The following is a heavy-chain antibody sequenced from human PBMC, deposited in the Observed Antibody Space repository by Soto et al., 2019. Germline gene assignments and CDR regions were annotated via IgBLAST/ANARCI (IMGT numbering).Heavy chain of an antibody. Sequence: QAQLVESGGGVAQPGRSLRLSCTVSGFTFSGHAMHWVRQAPGKGLEWMTQIWYDGSNKYYAESVKGRITISRDNSKNTLYLQVNSLRVEDTAVYYCARDGQGLAPYALDVWGQGTSVTVSS. CDR1: GFTFSGHA. D-gene: IGHD6-19*01. J-gene: IGHJ6*02. CDR2: IWYDGSNK. V-gene: IGHV3-33*01. CDR3: ARDGQGLAPYALDV.